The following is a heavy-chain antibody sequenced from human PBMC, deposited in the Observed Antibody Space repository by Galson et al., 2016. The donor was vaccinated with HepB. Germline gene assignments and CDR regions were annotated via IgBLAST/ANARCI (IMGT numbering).Heavy chain of an antibody. J-gene: IGHJ4*02. CDR3: ARDLSGPGH. CDR1: GFTFRNHQ. Sequence: SLRLSCAVSGFTFRNHQMHWIRQVPGKGLMWVARLEGDGTSPIYAASVKGRFTISSDSAENTVYLQMNRLRAEDTALYYCARDLSGPGHWGQGTLVTVSP. V-gene: IGHV3-74*01. CDR2: LEGDGTSP.